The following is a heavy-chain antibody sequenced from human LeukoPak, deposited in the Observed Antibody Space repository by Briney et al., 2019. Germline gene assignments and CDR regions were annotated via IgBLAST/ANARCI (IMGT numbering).Heavy chain of an antibody. D-gene: IGHD6-13*01. CDR1: GGSFSGYY. V-gene: IGHV4-34*01. CDR3: ARGPRWYSSSWLDS. CDR2: INHSGST. J-gene: IGHJ5*01. Sequence: SETLSLTCAVYGGSFSGYYWSWIRQPPGKGLEWIGEINHSGSTNYNPSLKSRVTISVDTSKNQFSLKLSSVTAADTAVYYCARGPRWYSSSWLDSWGQGTLVTVSS.